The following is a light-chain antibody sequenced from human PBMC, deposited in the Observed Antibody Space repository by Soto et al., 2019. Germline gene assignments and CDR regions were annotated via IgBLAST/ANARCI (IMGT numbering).Light chain of an antibody. CDR1: SGHSSYI. V-gene: IGLV4-60*03. CDR3: ETWDSNTRV. Sequence: QSVLTQSSSASASLGSSVKFTCTLSSGHSSYIIAWHQQQPGMAPRYLMRLEGTGSYNRGSGVPDRFSGSSSGADRYLTISNLQSEDEADYYCETWDSNTRVFGGGTKVTVL. J-gene: IGLJ3*02. CDR2: LEGTGSY.